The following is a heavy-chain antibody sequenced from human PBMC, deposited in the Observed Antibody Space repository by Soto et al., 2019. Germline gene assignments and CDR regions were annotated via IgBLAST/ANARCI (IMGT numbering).Heavy chain of an antibody. CDR3: ASLIYYDSSGYKS. Sequence: SETLSLTCTVSGGSISSGGYYWSWIRQHPVKGLEWIGYIYYSGSTNYNPSLKSRVTISVDTSKNQFSLKLSSVTAADTAVYYCASLIYYDSSGYKSWGQGTLVTVSS. J-gene: IGHJ5*02. CDR2: IYYSGST. V-gene: IGHV4-61*08. D-gene: IGHD3-22*01. CDR1: GGSISSGGYY.